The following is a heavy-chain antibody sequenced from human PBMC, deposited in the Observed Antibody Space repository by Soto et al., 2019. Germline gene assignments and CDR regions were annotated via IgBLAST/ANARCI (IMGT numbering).Heavy chain of an antibody. Sequence: GGSLRLSCAASGFTFSNYGMNWIRLAPGEGLEWVSTVSPAGSTFYADSVRGRFTISRDNSKGTVDLQMNGLRVDDTAIYYCVRSWAYWGRGTVVTVS. CDR3: VRSWAY. CDR1: GFTFSNYG. V-gene: IGHV3-23*01. CDR2: VSPAGST. J-gene: IGHJ4*02. D-gene: IGHD6-13*01.